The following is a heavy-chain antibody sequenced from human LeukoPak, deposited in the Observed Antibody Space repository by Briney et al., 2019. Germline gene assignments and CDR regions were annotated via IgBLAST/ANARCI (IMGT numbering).Heavy chain of an antibody. J-gene: IGHJ6*03. V-gene: IGHV3-20*04. CDR1: GFTFDDYG. D-gene: IGHD6-6*01. CDR2: INWNGGST. CDR3: ARDIAGRGYYYYMGV. Sequence: GGSLRLSCAASGFTFDDYGMSWVRQAPGKGLEWVSGINWNGGSTGYADSVKGRFTISRDNAKNSLYLQMNSLRGEDTALYYCARDIAGRGYYYYMGVWGKGTTVTVSS.